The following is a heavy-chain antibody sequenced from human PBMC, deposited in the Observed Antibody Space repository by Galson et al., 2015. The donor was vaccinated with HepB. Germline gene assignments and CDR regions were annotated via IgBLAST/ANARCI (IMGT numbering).Heavy chain of an antibody. J-gene: IGHJ4*02. D-gene: IGHD3-9*01. CDR1: GFTFSSYN. Sequence: SLRLSCAASGFTFSSYNMNWVRQAPGKGLEWVSYVSTSSSTIYYADSVKGRFTISRDNAKNSLFLQMNSLRAEDTAVYYCARADAYSILTAYSHFDYWGQGTLVTVSS. V-gene: IGHV3-48*01. CDR3: ARADAYSILTAYSHFDY. CDR2: VSTSSSTI.